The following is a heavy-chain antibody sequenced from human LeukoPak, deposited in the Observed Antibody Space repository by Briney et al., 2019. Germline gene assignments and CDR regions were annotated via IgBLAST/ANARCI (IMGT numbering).Heavy chain of an antibody. D-gene: IGHD3-9*01. J-gene: IGHJ6*04. CDR2: ISGSGGST. V-gene: IGHV3-23*01. CDR3: AGVLRYSYGMDV. CDR1: GFTFSSYA. Sequence: QSGGSLRLSCAASGFTFSSYAMSWVRQAPGKGLEWVSAISGSGGSTYYADSVKGRFTTSRDNSKNTLYLQMNSLRAEDTAVYYCAGVLRYSYGMDVWGKGTTVTVSS.